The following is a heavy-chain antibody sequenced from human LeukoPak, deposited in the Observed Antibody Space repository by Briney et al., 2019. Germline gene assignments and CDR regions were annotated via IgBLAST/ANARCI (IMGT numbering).Heavy chain of an antibody. V-gene: IGHV4-31*03. CDR1: GASISSGGYH. CDR3: ARTSSTTSSIDY. Sequence: SETLSLTCTVSGASISSGGYHWSWIRQRPGKGLVWIGYIYYSGSIYYNSTLPSLKSRVTISVDTSKNQFSLKLSSVTAADTAVYYCARTSSTTSSIDYWGQGTLVTVSS. D-gene: IGHD2-2*01. J-gene: IGHJ4*02. CDR2: IYYSGSI.